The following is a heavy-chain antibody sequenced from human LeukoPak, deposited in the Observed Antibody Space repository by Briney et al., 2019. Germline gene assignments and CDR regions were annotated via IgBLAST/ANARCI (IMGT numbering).Heavy chain of an antibody. Sequence: PSETLSLTCTVSGDSIRSYYWTWIRQPPGKGLEWIGNVYSNGNTNYNPSLKSRVTISADTSKNLFSLKLNSVTTADTAVYYCTRGAGWLIDYWGQGILVTVSS. CDR2: VYSNGNT. J-gene: IGHJ4*02. D-gene: IGHD3-16*01. CDR3: TRGAGWLIDY. CDR1: GDSIRSYY. V-gene: IGHV4-59*01.